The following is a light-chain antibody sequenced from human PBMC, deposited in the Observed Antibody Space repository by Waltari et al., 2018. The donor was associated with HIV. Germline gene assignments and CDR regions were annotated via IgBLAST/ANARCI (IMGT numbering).Light chain of an antibody. V-gene: IGKV3-15*01. CDR3: QQYDKWPPWT. J-gene: IGKJ1*01. CDR2: GAS. CDR1: QSISTN. Sequence: EVVMTKSPATLSVSPGEGDSLSCKASQSISTNLAWYQQKPGQAPRFLIYGASTRATDIPARFSGSGSGTHFTLTISSLQPEDVALYYCQQYDKWPPWTFGQGTTVDLK.